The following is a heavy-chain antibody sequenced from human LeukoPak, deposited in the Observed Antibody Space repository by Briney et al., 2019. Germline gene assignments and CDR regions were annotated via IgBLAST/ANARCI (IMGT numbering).Heavy chain of an antibody. V-gene: IGHV3-30*02. J-gene: IGHJ6*03. D-gene: IGHD2-2*01. CDR2: IRYDGSNK. Sequence: GGSLRLSCAASGFTFSSYGMHWVRQAPGKGLEWVAFIRYDGSNKYYADSVKGRFTISRDNSKNTLYLQMNSLRAEDTAVYYCAKDLIVVVPAAIRIFEEYYYYYMDVWGKGTTHTVSS. CDR3: AKDLIVVVPAAIRIFEEYYYYYMDV. CDR1: GFTFSSYG.